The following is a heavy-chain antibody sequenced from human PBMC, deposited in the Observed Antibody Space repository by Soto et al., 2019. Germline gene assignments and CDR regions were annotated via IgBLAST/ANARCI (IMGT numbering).Heavy chain of an antibody. J-gene: IGHJ4*02. CDR3: AKDAGYYDSSGFRQNYYFDY. Sequence: PGGSLRLSCAASGFTFSSYAMSWVRQAPGKGLEWVSAISGSGGSTYYADSVRGRFTISRDNSKNTLYLQMNSLRAEDTAVYYCAKDAGYYDSSGFRQNYYFDYWGQGTLVTVSS. CDR1: GFTFSSYA. V-gene: IGHV3-23*01. D-gene: IGHD3-22*01. CDR2: ISGSGGST.